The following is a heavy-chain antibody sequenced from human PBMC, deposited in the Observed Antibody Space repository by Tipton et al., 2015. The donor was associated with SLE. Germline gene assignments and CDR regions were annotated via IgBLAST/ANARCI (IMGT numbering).Heavy chain of an antibody. V-gene: IGHV4-4*07. Sequence: TLSLTCTVSGGSISTYYWSWIRQPAGTGLEWIGRIYTSGSTNYNPSLKSRVTMSVDTSTNQFSLNLSSVTAAATAVYYCARDHPVAGPFDYWGQGTLVTVSS. CDR1: GGSISTYY. CDR3: ARDHPVAGPFDY. D-gene: IGHD6-19*01. CDR2: IYTSGST. J-gene: IGHJ4*02.